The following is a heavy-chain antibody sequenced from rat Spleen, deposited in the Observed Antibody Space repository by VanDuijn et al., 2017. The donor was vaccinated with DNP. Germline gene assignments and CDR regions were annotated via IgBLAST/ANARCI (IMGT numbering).Heavy chain of an antibody. J-gene: IGHJ2*01. CDR3: TSLTVVTGSDY. CDR2: MWSAGNT. CDR1: GFSLTDHG. Sequence: EVQLKESGPSLVQPSQALSLNCTVSGFSLTDHGIHWVRQPPGKGLEWMGVMWSAGNTAYNSALKSRLSISRDTSKSQVFLKMSSLQTEDTAIYYCTSLTVVTGSDYWGQGVTVTVSS. V-gene: IGHV2S63*01. D-gene: IGHD1-1*01.